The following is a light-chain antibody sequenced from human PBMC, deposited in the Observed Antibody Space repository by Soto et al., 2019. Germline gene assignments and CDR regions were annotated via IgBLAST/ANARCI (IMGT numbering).Light chain of an antibody. V-gene: IGLV2-14*01. J-gene: IGLJ3*02. Sequence: QSVLTQPASVSGSPGQSITISCTGTSSDVGGYNYVSWYQQHPGKAPKLMIYEVSNRPSGVSNRFSGSKSGNTASLTNSGLQAEDEADYYCSSYTSSSTGVFGGGTKLTVL. CDR3: SSYTSSSTGV. CDR2: EVS. CDR1: SSDVGGYNY.